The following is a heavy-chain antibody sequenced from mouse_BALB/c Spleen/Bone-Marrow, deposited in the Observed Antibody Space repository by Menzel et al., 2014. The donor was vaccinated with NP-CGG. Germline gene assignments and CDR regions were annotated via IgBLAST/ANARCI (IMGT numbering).Heavy chain of an antibody. CDR1: GFSLTGYG. V-gene: IGHV2-6-7*01. Sequence: QVQLQQSGPGLVAPSQSLSIPCTVSGFSLTGYGVNWVRQPPGKGLEWLGMIWGDGSTDYNSALKSRLSISKDNSKSQVFLKMNSLQTDDTARYYCARALYDYDDLYCAMDYWGQETSVTVSS. D-gene: IGHD2-4*01. CDR2: IWGDGST. CDR3: ARALYDYDDLYCAMDY. J-gene: IGHJ4*01.